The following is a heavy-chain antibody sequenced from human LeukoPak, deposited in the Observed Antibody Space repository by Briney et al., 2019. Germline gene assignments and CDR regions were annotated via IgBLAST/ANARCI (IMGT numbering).Heavy chain of an antibody. Sequence: GGSLRLSCAASGFTVGTYWMGWVRQAPGKGLEWVANIDRDGTTKFYLDSLEGRFTISRDNAKNSLYLQGNSLRVEDTAVYYCARDGGYCEGITCPGDPWGQGALVAVPS. CDR3: ARDGGYCEGITCPGDP. J-gene: IGHJ5*02. V-gene: IGHV3-7*03. D-gene: IGHD2-15*01. CDR2: IDRDGTTK. CDR1: GFTVGTYW.